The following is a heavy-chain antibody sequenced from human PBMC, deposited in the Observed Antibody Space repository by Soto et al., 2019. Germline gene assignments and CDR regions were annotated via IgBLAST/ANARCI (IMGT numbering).Heavy chain of an antibody. CDR1: GFTFSSYA. Sequence: PGGSLRLSCAASGFTFSSYAMSWVRQAPGKGLEWVSAISGSGGSTYYADSVKGRFTISRDNSKNTLYLQMNSLRAEDTAVYYCARDPPDNNWNDDPGFNNDYWGQGTLVTVSS. V-gene: IGHV3-23*01. CDR2: ISGSGGST. J-gene: IGHJ4*02. CDR3: ARDPPDNNWNDDPGFNNDY. D-gene: IGHD1-1*01.